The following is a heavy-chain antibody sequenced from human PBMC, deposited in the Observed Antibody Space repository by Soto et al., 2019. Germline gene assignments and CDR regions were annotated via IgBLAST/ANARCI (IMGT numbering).Heavy chain of an antibody. J-gene: IGHJ5*02. V-gene: IGHV4-61*01. Sequence: SETLSLTGTVCGAALSSGCYFYTWVRQPPGKGLEWLGYIYYSGGTNYNPSLKSRVTISLDKSKSQFSLRLISVTAADTAVYYCTREQSDDKYFDPWGQGTLVTVSS. D-gene: IGHD1-1*01. CDR3: TREQSDDKYFDP. CDR1: GAALSSGCYF. CDR2: IYYSGGT.